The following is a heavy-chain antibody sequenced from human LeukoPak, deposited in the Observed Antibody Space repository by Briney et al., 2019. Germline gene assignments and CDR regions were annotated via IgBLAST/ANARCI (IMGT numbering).Heavy chain of an antibody. Sequence: SETLSLTCTVSGGSISSHYWSWIRQPPEKGLEWIGYIYYSGSTNYNPSLKSRVTISVDTSKNQFSLKLSSVTAADTAVYYCARWGDYDSGGGRVDVWAKGPRSPSPQ. V-gene: IGHV4-59*11. J-gene: IGHJ6*04. D-gene: IGHD3-22*01. CDR1: GGSISSHY. CDR2: IYYSGST. CDR3: ARWGDYDSGGGRVDV.